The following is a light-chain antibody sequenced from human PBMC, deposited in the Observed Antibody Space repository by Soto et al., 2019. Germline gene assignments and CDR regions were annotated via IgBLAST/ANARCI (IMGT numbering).Light chain of an antibody. J-gene: IGLJ3*02. CDR1: SSDVGYYNY. V-gene: IGLV2-14*01. Sequence: QSALTQPASVSGSPGQSITISCTGTSSDVGYYNYVSWYQQHPGKAPKLMISEVSNRPSGVSNRFSGSKSGNTASLTISGLQAEDEADYYCSSYTNSSTLWVFGGGTQLTVL. CDR2: EVS. CDR3: SSYTNSSTLWV.